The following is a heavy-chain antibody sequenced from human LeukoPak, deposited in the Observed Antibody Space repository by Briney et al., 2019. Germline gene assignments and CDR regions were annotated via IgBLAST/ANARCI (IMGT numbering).Heavy chain of an antibody. J-gene: IGHJ4*02. Sequence: SETLSLTCAVYGGSFRGHYWSWIRQPPGKGLEWIGEISHSGSTIYNPSLKSRVTISVDMSKNQFSLKLSSVTAADTAVYYCATWRTAKTGFDYWGQGTLVTVSS. D-gene: IGHD3-9*01. CDR1: GGSFRGHY. CDR2: ISHSGST. V-gene: IGHV4-34*01. CDR3: ATWRTAKTGFDY.